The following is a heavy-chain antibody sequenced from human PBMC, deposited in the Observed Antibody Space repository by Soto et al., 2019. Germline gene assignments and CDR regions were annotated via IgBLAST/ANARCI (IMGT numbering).Heavy chain of an antibody. V-gene: IGHV1-3*01. CDR2: INAGNGNT. D-gene: IGHD6-19*01. CDR1: GYTFTSYA. CDR3: ARAVAVADDFDY. J-gene: IGHJ4*02. Sequence: ASVKVSCKASGYTFTSYAMRWVRQAPGQRLEWMGWINAGNGNTKYSQKFQGRVTITRDTSASTAYMELSSLRSEDTAVYYCARAVAVADDFDYWGQGTLVTVSS.